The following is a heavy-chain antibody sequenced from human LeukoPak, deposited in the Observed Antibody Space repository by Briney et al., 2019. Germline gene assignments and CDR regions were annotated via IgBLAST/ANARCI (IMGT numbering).Heavy chain of an antibody. V-gene: IGHV3-30*04. CDR1: GFTFSIYA. CDR3: AKSPSPWRSGWYYFDY. Sequence: PGGSLRLSCVASGFTFSIYAIHWVRQAPGKGLEWVAVISYDGTNKYYADSVKGRFTISRDNPKNTLYLQMTSLRAEDTAVYYCAKSPSPWRSGWYYFDYWGQGTLVTVSS. CDR2: ISYDGTNK. J-gene: IGHJ4*02. D-gene: IGHD6-19*01.